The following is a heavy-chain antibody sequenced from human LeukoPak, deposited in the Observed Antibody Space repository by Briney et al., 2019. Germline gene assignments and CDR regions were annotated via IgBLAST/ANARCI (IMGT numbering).Heavy chain of an antibody. D-gene: IGHD5-12*01. J-gene: IGHJ4*02. Sequence: ASVKVSCKASGGTSSSYAISWVRQAPGQGLEWMGGIIPIFGTANYAQKFQGRVTITADESTNTAYMELSSLRSEDTAVYYCARDASYSGFDYWGQGTLVTVSS. CDR3: ARDASYSGFDY. V-gene: IGHV1-69*13. CDR2: IIPIFGTA. CDR1: GGTSSSYA.